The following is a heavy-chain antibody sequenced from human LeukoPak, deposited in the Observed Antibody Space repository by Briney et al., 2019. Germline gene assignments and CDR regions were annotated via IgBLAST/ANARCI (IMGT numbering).Heavy chain of an antibody. Sequence: PGGSLRLSCAASGFTFRSYWMSWVRQAPGKGLEWVANIKQDGSEKFYVDSVKGRFTISRDNAKNSLYLQMDSLRGEDTAVYYCARETSIYCSGGSCYSIYFDYWGQGTLVTVSS. D-gene: IGHD2-15*01. CDR3: ARETSIYCSGGSCYSIYFDY. V-gene: IGHV3-7*01. CDR2: IKQDGSEK. J-gene: IGHJ4*02. CDR1: GFTFRSYW.